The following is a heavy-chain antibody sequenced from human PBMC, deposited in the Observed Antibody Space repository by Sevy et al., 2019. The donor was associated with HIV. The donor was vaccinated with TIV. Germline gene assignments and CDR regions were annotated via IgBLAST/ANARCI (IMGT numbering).Heavy chain of an antibody. CDR1: GGSITTGPYY. J-gene: IGHJ4*02. V-gene: IGHV4-39*02. CDR3: AKSLKAWYDFPAFDH. D-gene: IGHD1-20*01. CDR2: MYGTVEPNGNT. Sequence: SETLSLTCSISGGSITTGPYYWAWIRQSPGKGPEWLGSMYGTVEPNGNTYYNPTLKTRIDMSMDKSNNRFALSQRSVLAADTAVYFCAKSLKAWYDFPAFDHWSQGIPVTVSS.